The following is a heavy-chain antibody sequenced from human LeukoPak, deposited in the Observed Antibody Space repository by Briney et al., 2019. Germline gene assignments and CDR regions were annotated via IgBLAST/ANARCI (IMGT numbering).Heavy chain of an antibody. CDR1: GFTFSGFW. CDR3: ARGRSWDWRY. V-gene: IGHV3-7*03. Sequence: PGGSLRLSCAVSGFTFSGFWMSWSRQAPGKGLEWVASINSDGSEGYYADVVKGRFIISRDNAKNSLYLQINSLRAEDTAVYYCARGRSWDWRYWGQGTLVTVSS. D-gene: IGHD1-26*01. CDR2: INSDGSEG. J-gene: IGHJ4*02.